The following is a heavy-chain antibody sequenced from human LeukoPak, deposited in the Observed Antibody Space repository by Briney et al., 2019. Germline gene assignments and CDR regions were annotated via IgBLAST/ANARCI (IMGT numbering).Heavy chain of an antibody. Sequence: GGSLRLSCAASGFTFSNFGMHWVRQAPGKGLKWVAVISYDGNHKHYADSVKGRFTISRDNSKNTLYLQMNSLRAEDTAVYYCARGPADLRGYNYEGYWGQGTLVTVSS. D-gene: IGHD5-18*01. J-gene: IGHJ4*02. V-gene: IGHV3-30*03. CDR3: ARGPADLRGYNYEGY. CDR1: GFTFSNFG. CDR2: ISYDGNHK.